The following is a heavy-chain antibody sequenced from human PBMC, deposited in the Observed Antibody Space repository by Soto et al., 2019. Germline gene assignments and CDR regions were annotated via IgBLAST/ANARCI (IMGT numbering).Heavy chain of an antibody. Sequence: QVQLVESGGGVVQPGRSLRLSCAASGFTFSSYAMHWVRQAPGKGLEWVAVISYDGSNKYYADSVKGRFTISRDNSKNTLYLQMNSLRAEDTAVYYCARDFLVTTVTPHYYYGMDVWGQGTTVTVSS. CDR3: ARDFLVTTVTPHYYYGMDV. CDR2: ISYDGSNK. D-gene: IGHD4-17*01. J-gene: IGHJ6*02. V-gene: IGHV3-30-3*01. CDR1: GFTFSSYA.